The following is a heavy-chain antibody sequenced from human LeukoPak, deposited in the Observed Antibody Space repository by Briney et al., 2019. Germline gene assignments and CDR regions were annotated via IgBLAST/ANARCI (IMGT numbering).Heavy chain of an antibody. J-gene: IGHJ4*02. V-gene: IGHV3-11*04. CDR3: ARDSASVRGVPLYYFDY. Sequence: GSLRLSCAASEFTFSDYYMSWIRQAPGKGLEWVSYISYSGDTIYYADSVEGRFTISRDNSKNTLYLQMNSLGAEDTAVYYCARDSASVRGVPLYYFDYWGQGTLVTVSS. CDR1: EFTFSDYY. CDR2: ISYSGDTI. D-gene: IGHD3-10*01.